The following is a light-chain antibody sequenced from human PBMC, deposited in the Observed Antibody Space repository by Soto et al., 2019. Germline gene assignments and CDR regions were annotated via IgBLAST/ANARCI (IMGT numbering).Light chain of an antibody. CDR3: QQYNNYIT. Sequence: EIVMTQSPATLSVSPGERATLSCGASQSISTNLAWYQHKPGQAPRLLIYGASTRATGIPARFSGSGSGTEFTRTINSLQSEDFAVYYCQQYNNYITFGQGTRLEIK. J-gene: IGKJ5*01. CDR1: QSISTN. CDR2: GAS. V-gene: IGKV3-15*01.